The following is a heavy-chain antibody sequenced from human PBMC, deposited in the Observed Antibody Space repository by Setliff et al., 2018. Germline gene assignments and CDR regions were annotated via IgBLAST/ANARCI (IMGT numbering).Heavy chain of an antibody. V-gene: IGHV3-30-3*01. Sequence: GGSLRLSCAASGFTISYYAIHWVRQAPGKGLEWVAVSRDAENYQYYADSVRGRFTISRDNSKNTLYLQMNSLRPEDTAVYYCPRTCSGSGCYAGLESWGQGTPVTAPQ. CDR3: PRTCSGSGCYAGLES. J-gene: IGHJ4*02. CDR1: GFTISYYA. CDR2: SRDAENYQ. D-gene: IGHD2-15*01.